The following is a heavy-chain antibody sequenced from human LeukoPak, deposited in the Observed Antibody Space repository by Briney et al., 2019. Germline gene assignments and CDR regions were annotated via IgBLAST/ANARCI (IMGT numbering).Heavy chain of an antibody. CDR2: ISSSSSYI. CDR3: ARDRAVRYFDPTDYYYYYMDV. CDR1: GFTFSSYS. D-gene: IGHD3-9*01. Sequence: NPGGSLRLSCAASGFTFSSYSMNWVRQAPGKGLEWVSSISSSSSYIYYADSVKGRFTISRDNAKNSLYLQMNSLRAEDTAVYYCARDRAVRYFDPTDYYYYYMDVWGKGTTVTVSS. V-gene: IGHV3-21*01. J-gene: IGHJ6*03.